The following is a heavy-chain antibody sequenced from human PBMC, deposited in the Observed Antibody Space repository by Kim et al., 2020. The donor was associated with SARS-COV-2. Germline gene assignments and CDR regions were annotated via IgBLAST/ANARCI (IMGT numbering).Heavy chain of an antibody. D-gene: IGHD2-2*03. Sequence: TDGSSSYYVDSVKGRFISSRDNSNNVLYLQMGSLRQEDTGVYYCATIPGYWGPGTLVTVSS. V-gene: IGHV3-64*02. J-gene: IGHJ4*02. CDR2: TDGSSS. CDR3: ATIPGY.